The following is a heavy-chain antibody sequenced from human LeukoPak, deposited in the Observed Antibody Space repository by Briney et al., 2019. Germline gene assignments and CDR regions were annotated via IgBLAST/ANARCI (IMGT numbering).Heavy chain of an antibody. CDR2: INPKNGGT. V-gene: IGHV1-2*02. CDR1: GYTFTAYE. CDR3: AREEDCGTARCSNDH. Sequence: GASVKVSCKASGYTFTAYEMHWVRQAPGQGLEYVGWINPKNGGTNSAQNFQGRVTMTWDTSVSTVYMELSRLGSDDTAVYYCAREEDCGTARCSNDHWGQGTLVTVSS. D-gene: IGHD1-1*01. J-gene: IGHJ4*02.